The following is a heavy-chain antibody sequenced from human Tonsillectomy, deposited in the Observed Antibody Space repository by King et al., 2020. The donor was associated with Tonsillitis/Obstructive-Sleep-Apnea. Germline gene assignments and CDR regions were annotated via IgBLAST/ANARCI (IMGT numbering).Heavy chain of an antibody. CDR1: RFTFSSYW. CDR2: IKQDGSEK. V-gene: IGHV3-7*01. D-gene: IGHD3-3*01. Sequence: VQLVESGGGLVQPGGSLRLSCAASRFTFSSYWMSWVRQAPGKGLEWVANIKQDGSEKYYVDSVKGRFTISRDNAKKSLYLQMNSLRDEDTDVYYCAGEQYYDFWSSFHTHWFDPWGQGTLVTVSS. CDR3: AGEQYYDFWSSFHTHWFDP. J-gene: IGHJ5*02.